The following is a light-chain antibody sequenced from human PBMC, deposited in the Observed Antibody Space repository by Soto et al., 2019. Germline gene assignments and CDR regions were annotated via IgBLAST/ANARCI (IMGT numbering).Light chain of an antibody. V-gene: IGLV6-57*04. J-gene: IGLJ1*01. CDR1: SGSIASYY. CDR3: LSSDSSIFV. CDR2: EDK. Sequence: NFMLTQPHSVSESPGKTVTISCTRSSGSIASYYVQWYQQRPGSAPTTVIYEDKQRPSGVPGRFSGSIDSSSNSASLTISGLKTEDEADYYCLSSDSSIFVFGSGTKLTVL.